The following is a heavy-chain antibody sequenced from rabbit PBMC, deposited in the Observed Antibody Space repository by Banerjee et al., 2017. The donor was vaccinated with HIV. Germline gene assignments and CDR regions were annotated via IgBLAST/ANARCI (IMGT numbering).Heavy chain of an antibody. CDR3: ARDGIDSAGYAFDL. D-gene: IGHD6-1*01. CDR2: IYGGSSGDT. Sequence: QEQLVESRGGLVTPGESLKLFCKASGFTISSGYDMCWVRQAPGKGLEWIACIYGGSSGDTHYASWAKGRFTISKTSSTTVTLQMISLTAADTATYFCARDGIDSAGYAFDLWGPGTLVTVS. V-gene: IGHV1S45*01. J-gene: IGHJ4*01. CDR1: GFTISSGYD.